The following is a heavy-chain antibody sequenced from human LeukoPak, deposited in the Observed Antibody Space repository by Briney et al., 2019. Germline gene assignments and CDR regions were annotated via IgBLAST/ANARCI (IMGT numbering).Heavy chain of an antibody. CDR1: GFTFGYFW. Sequence: GGSLRLSCAASGFTFGYFWMSWVRQAPGRGLQWVASMKGDGSLIHYVDSVKGRFTISRDNARSSLYLQMNSLRAEDTAVYYCAREKLSYDYVWGSYRESYYFDYWGQGTLVTVSS. CDR2: MKGDGSLI. CDR3: AREKLSYDYVWGSYRESYYFDY. D-gene: IGHD3-16*02. V-gene: IGHV3-7*01. J-gene: IGHJ4*02.